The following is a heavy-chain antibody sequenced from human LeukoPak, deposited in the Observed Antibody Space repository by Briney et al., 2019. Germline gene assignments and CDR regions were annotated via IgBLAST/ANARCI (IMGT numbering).Heavy chain of an antibody. J-gene: IGHJ4*02. D-gene: IGHD4-17*01. V-gene: IGHV3-73*01. Sequence: PGGSLKLSCEASGFTFSGSAIHWVRHASGKGLEWIGRIRSKGDNHATAYAASVEGRFTISRNDSTNTAYLQMNRLTTDDTGMYYCTRPTVATNSWGQGTLVTVSS. CDR1: GFTFSGSA. CDR2: IRSKGDNHAT. CDR3: TRPTVATNS.